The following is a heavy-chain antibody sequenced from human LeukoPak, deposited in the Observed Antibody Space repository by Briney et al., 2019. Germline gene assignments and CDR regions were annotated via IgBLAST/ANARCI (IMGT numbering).Heavy chain of an antibody. D-gene: IGHD4-11*01. CDR1: GFTFSSYS. J-gene: IGHJ4*02. CDR2: ISSSSSYI. V-gene: IGHV3-21*01. Sequence: GGSLRLSCAASGFTFSSYSMNWVRQAPGKGLEWVSSISSSSSYIYYADSVKGRFTISRDNAKNSLYLQMNSLRAEDTAVYYCARDIRERHDYSNYALDYWGQGTLVIVSS. CDR3: ARDIRERHDYSNYALDY.